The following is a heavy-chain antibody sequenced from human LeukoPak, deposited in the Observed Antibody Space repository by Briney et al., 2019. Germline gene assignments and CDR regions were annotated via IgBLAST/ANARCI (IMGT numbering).Heavy chain of an antibody. CDR1: GGSISSGSY. J-gene: IGHJ3*02. CDR2: INHSGRT. CDR3: ARGSGDYENYAFDI. D-gene: IGHD4-17*01. Sequence: SETLSLTCTVSGGSISSGSYWSWIRQPPGKGLEWIGEINHSGRTNYNPSLKSRVTISADTSKNQFSLKLSSVTAADTAVYYCARGSGDYENYAFDIWGQGTTVTVSS. V-gene: IGHV4-34*01.